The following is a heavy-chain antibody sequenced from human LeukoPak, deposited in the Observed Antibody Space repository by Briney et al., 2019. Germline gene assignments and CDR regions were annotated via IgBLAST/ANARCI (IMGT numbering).Heavy chain of an antibody. CDR3: ARDHLEPGYSYGLVYYYYYMDV. CDR1: GFTFSSYA. J-gene: IGHJ6*03. CDR2: ISYDGSNK. Sequence: GGSLRLSCAASGFTFSSYAMHWVRQAPGKGLEWVAVISYDGSNKYYADSVKGRFTISRDNSKNTLYLQMNSLRAEDTAVYYCARDHLEPGYSYGLVYYYYYMDVWGKGTTVTVSS. V-gene: IGHV3-30*04. D-gene: IGHD5-18*01.